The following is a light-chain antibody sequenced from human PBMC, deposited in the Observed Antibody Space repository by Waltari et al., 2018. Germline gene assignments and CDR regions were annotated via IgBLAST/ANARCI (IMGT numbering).Light chain of an antibody. V-gene: IGKV1-6*02. CDR3: LQDYKYPRT. CDR1: QGIGND. CDR2: AAS. J-gene: IGKJ1*01. Sequence: AIQMTQSPSSLSASVGDRVTISCRASQGIGNDLGWYQQKPGKAPSLLIYAASTLQSGVPSRFSGSGSGTDFTLTISSLQPEDFATYYCLQDYKYPRTFGQGTKVEIK.